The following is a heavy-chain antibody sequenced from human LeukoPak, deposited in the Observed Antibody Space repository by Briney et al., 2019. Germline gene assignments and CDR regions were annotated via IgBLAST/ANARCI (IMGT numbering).Heavy chain of an antibody. J-gene: IGHJ4*02. D-gene: IGHD4-23*01. V-gene: IGHV3-23*01. CDR1: GFTFSGYA. Sequence: PGGSLRLSCAASGFTFSGYAMNWVRQAPGKGLELVSGISGSGGSTYYADSVKGRFTISRDNSKNTLYLQMNSLRAEDTALFYCASADHYCGNSGFAYWGQGTLVTVSS. CDR2: ISGSGGST. CDR3: ASADHYCGNSGFAY.